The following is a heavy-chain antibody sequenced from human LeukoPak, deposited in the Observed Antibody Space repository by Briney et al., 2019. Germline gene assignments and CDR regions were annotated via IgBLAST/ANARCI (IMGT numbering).Heavy chain of an antibody. CDR2: IESKTDGGAT. Sequence: GGSLRLSCAASGFTFSNAWMSWVRQAPGKGLEWVGRIESKTDGGATDYAAPVKGRFTISRDDSKNTLYLQMSSLKTEDTAVYYCTIDDAGLAPDYWGQGTLVTLSS. CDR1: GFTFSNAW. CDR3: TIDDAGLAPDY. J-gene: IGHJ4*02. D-gene: IGHD3-10*01. V-gene: IGHV3-15*04.